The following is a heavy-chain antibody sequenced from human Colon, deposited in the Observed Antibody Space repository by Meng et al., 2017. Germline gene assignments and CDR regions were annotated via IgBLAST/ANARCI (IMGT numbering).Heavy chain of an antibody. D-gene: IGHD3-22*01. CDR2: INWNGGST. CDR3: ARLYYEGYFDY. V-gene: IGHV3-20*04. Sequence: GESLKISCAASGFTFDDYGMSWVRQAPGKGLEWVSGINWNGGSTGYADSVKGQFTISRDNAKNSLYLQMNSLRAEDTALYYCARLYYEGYFDYWGQGTLVTVSS. J-gene: IGHJ4*02. CDR1: GFTFDDYG.